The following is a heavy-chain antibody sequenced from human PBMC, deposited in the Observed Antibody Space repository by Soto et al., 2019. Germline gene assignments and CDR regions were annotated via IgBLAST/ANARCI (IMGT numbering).Heavy chain of an antibody. CDR1: RFTFSNYS. CDR2: ISSSSSHT. Sequence: PGGSLRLSCTASRFTFSNYSMNWVRQAPGKGLEWVSSISSSSSHTYYADSVKGRFTTSRDNARSSLYLQMDSLRADDTAVYYCARDCSGGSCYPGMDVWGQGTTVTVSS. CDR3: ARDCSGGSCYPGMDV. J-gene: IGHJ6*02. V-gene: IGHV3-21*01. D-gene: IGHD2-15*01.